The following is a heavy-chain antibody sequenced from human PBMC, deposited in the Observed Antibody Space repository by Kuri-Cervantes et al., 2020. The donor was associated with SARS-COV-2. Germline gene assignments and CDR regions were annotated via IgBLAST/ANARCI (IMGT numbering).Heavy chain of an antibody. CDR2: INAGNGNT. CDR1: GYTFTSYA. D-gene: IGHD2-15*01. CDR3: ATTSGYCSGGSCHGNY. J-gene: IGHJ4*02. V-gene: IGHV1-3*01. Sequence: GGSLRLSCKASGYTFTSYAMHWVRQAPGQRLEWMGWINAGNGNTKYSQKFQGRVTITRDTSASTADMELSSLRSEDTAVYYCATTSGYCSGGSCHGNYWGQGTLVTVSS.